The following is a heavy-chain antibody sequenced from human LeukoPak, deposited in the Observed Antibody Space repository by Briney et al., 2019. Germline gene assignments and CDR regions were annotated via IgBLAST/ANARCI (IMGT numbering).Heavy chain of an antibody. CDR1: GGSISNYY. D-gene: IGHD2-2*01. V-gene: IGHV4-59*08. CDR2: INYSGST. Sequence: PSETLSLTCTVSGGSISNYYRSWIRQPPGKGLEWIGYINYSGSTTYNPSLKSRVTISVDTSKNQFSLKLTSATAADTAVYYCARQAAANSIDYWGQGTVVTVSS. CDR3: ARQAAANSIDY. J-gene: IGHJ4*02.